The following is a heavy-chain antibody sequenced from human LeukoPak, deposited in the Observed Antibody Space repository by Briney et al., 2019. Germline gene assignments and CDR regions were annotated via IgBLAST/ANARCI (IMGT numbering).Heavy chain of an antibody. V-gene: IGHV3-23*01. CDR2: ITGSGGST. D-gene: IGHD6-19*01. Sequence: PGGSLRLSCAASGFTVSTYAMSWVRQAPGKGLEWVSAITGSGGSTYYADSVKGRFTISRDNSKNTLYLQMNSLRAEDTAVYYCAKDQGEYSSGWSIFDYWGQGSLVTVSS. CDR1: GFTVSTYA. J-gene: IGHJ4*02. CDR3: AKDQGEYSSGWSIFDY.